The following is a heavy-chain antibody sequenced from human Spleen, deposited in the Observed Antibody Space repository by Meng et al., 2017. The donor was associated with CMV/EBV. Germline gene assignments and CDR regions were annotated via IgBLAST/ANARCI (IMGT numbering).Heavy chain of an antibody. J-gene: IGHJ6*02. CDR3: ARGVGYCSGGSCYSHYYYGMDV. CDR1: GGSISSYY. V-gene: IGHV4-59*01. D-gene: IGHD2-15*01. Sequence: SETLSLTCTVSGGSISSYYWSWIRQPPGKGLEWIGYIYYSGGTNYNPSLKSRVTISVDTSKNQFSLKLSSVTAADTAVYYCARGVGYCSGGSCYSHYYYGMDVWGQGTTVTVSS. CDR2: IYYSGGT.